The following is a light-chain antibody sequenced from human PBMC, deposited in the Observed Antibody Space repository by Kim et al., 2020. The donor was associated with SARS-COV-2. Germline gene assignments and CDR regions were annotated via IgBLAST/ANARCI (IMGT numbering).Light chain of an antibody. CDR2: GAS. Sequence: EIVLTQSPGTLSFSPGERATLSCRASQNIDSNYLAWSQQKPGQAPRLLIYGASTRATGIPARFSGSGSGTDFTLTISRLEPEDFAVYYGQQYGNTHTCTFGQGTKVDIK. J-gene: IGKJ1*01. V-gene: IGKV3-20*01. CDR3: QQYGNTHTCT. CDR1: QNIDSNY.